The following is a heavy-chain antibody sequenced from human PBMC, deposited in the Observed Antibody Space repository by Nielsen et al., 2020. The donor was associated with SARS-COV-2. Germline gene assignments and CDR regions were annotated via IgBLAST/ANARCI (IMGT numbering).Heavy chain of an antibody. CDR3: ARDRGDGYNWFDL. CDR1: GGSVSTNDW. V-gene: IGHV4-4*02. D-gene: IGHD3-10*01. Sequence: GSLRLSCAVSGGSVSTNDWWTWVRQPPGQGLEWIGEIYHSGSTNYDPSLKSRVTISVDKSNNQFSLRLSSVTAADTAVYYCARDRGDGYNWFDLWGQGTLVTVSS. CDR2: IYHSGST. J-gene: IGHJ5*02.